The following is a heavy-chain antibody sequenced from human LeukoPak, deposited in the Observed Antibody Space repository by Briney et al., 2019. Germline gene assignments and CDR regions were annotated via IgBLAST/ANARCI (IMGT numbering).Heavy chain of an antibody. CDR1: GGTFSSYA. V-gene: IGHV1-69*04. J-gene: IGHJ3*02. D-gene: IGHD4-23*01. Sequence: SVKVSCKASGGTFSSYAISWVRQAPGQGLEWMGRIIPILGIANYAQKFRGRVTITADKSTSTAYMELSSLRSEDTAVYYCARSVTTEVFGAFDIWGQGTMVTVSS. CDR2: IIPILGIA. CDR3: ARSVTTEVFGAFDI.